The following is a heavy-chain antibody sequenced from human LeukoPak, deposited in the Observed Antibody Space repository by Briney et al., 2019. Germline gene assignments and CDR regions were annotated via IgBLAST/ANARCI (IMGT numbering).Heavy chain of an antibody. D-gene: IGHD2-15*01. V-gene: IGHV4-38-2*02. J-gene: IGHJ6*03. CDR1: GYSISSGYY. CDR3: ARADVVVVAATVDYYMDV. CDR2: IYHSGST. Sequence: SETLSLTCTVSGYSISSGYYWGWIRQPPGKGLEWIGSIYHSGSTYYNPSLKSRVTISVDTSKTQFSLKLSSVTAADTAVYYCARADVVVVAATVDYYMDVWGKGTTVTVSS.